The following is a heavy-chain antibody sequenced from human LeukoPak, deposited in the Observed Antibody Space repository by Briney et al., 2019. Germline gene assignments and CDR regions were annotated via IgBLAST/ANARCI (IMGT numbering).Heavy chain of an antibody. D-gene: IGHD2-15*01. V-gene: IGHV3-7*01. CDR1: GFSFAHFW. CDR2: MNRDGSGV. CDR3: ARDPVVAIDD. Sequence: GGSLRLSCAASGFSFAHFWMTWVRQAPGKGPEFVAPMNRDGSGVAYGNSVKGRFTISRDKAKNSLYLQRNSVRAEDTAVYYCARDPVVAIDDWGQGTLVTVSS. J-gene: IGHJ4*02.